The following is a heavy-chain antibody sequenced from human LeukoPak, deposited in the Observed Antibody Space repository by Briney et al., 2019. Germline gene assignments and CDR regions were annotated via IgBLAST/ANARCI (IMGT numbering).Heavy chain of an antibody. CDR3: ARDHCPGGDCYRGWFDP. J-gene: IGHJ5*02. Sequence: PGGSLRLSCATSGFTFSNYWMSWVRQAPGKGLEWVANINQDESEKYYVDSVKGRFTIYRDNAKNSLYLQMNSLRLEDTAVYYCARDHCPGGDCYRGWFDPRGQGTLVTVSS. V-gene: IGHV3-7*01. CDR2: INQDESEK. CDR1: GFTFSNYW. D-gene: IGHD2-21*01.